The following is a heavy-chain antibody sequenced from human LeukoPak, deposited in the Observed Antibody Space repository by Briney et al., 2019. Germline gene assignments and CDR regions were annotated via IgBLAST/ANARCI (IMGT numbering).Heavy chain of an antibody. J-gene: IGHJ4*02. V-gene: IGHV3-21*01. CDR1: GFTFSSYS. CDR3: ARRGYSSGSQFDY. D-gene: IGHD6-19*01. CDR2: ISSSSSYI. Sequence: PGGSLRLSCAASGFTFSSYSMNWVRQAPGKGLEWVSSISSSSSYIYYADSVKGRFTISRDNAKNSLYLQTNSLRAEDTAVYYCARRGYSSGSQFDYWGQGTLVTVSS.